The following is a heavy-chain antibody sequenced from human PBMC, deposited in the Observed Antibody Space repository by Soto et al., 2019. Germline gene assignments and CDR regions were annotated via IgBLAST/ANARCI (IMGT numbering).Heavy chain of an antibody. CDR1: GFSLSTSGVG. D-gene: IGHD5-12*01. CDR3: AHRRKGWLPTDS. J-gene: IGHJ4*02. V-gene: IGHV2-5*02. Sequence: QITLKESGPTLVKPTQTLTLTCTFSGFSLSTSGVGVGWIRQPPGKALEWLALIYWDDDKRYSPSLKSRLTLXTXXPKTLVVLPLTNLHPVATATSYCAHRRKGWLPTDSWGQGTLVTVSS. CDR2: IYWDDDK.